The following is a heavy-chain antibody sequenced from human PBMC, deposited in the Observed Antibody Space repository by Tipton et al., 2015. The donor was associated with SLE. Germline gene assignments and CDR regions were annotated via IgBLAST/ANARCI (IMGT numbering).Heavy chain of an antibody. CDR1: GYSISTGYY. Sequence: TLSLTCTVSGYSISTGYYWGWIRQPPGKGLEWIGNMYQTGTTDYNPSLKSRVTISVDTSKKQFSLKLSSVTAADTAVYYCARVGNYDLDYWGQGTLVTVSS. CDR3: ARVGNYDLDY. D-gene: IGHD3-3*01. V-gene: IGHV4-38-2*02. CDR2: MYQTGTT. J-gene: IGHJ4*02.